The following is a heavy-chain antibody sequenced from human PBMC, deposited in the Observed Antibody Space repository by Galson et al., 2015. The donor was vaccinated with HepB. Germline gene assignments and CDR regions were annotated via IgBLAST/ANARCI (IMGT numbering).Heavy chain of an antibody. CDR2: IYPGDSDT. V-gene: IGHV5-51*01. CDR1: GYNFASNW. Sequence: QSGAEVKKPGESLKISCKGSGYNFASNWIGWVRQMPGKGLEWMGIIYPGDSDTRYSPSFQGQVTISADKSISTAYLQWSSLKASDTAMYYCARHPPDYCKTINCGTADFFQHWGQGTLVTVSS. CDR3: ARHPPDYCKTINCGTADFFQH. D-gene: IGHD4-11*01. J-gene: IGHJ1*01.